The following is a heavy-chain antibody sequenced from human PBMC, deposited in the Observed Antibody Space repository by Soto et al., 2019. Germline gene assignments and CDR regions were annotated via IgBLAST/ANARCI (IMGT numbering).Heavy chain of an antibody. D-gene: IGHD6-19*01. Sequence: PGGSLRLSCAASGFTFSDYSVNWVRQAPGEGLEWVSSISSSSVYKYYADSVKGRFTISRDNAKNSLYLQMNSLRAEDTAVYYCARDKEVAAVDSWGQGTLVTVSS. CDR2: ISSSSVYK. CDR1: GFTFSDYS. J-gene: IGHJ4*02. V-gene: IGHV3-21*01. CDR3: ARDKEVAAVDS.